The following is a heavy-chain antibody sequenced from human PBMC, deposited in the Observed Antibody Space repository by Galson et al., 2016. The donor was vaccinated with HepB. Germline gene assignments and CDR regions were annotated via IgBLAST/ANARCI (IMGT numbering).Heavy chain of an antibody. CDR2: ITGNRHTI. Sequence: SLRLSCAASGFAFSHYDMNWVRQAPGKGLEWISFITGNRHTIYYADSVKGRFTISRDNAKNTLYLQMSSLRAEDTAVYYCAKIKGRWVADYWGQGTLVTVSS. D-gene: IGHD2-15*01. CDR1: GFAFSHYD. J-gene: IGHJ4*02. V-gene: IGHV3-48*01. CDR3: AKIKGRWVADY.